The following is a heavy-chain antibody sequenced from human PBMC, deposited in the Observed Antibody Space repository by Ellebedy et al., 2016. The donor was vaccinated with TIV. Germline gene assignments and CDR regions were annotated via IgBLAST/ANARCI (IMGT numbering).Heavy chain of an antibody. J-gene: IGHJ3*02. Sequence: GGSLRLXXAASGFTFSNYAMSWVRQAPGKGLEWVSAITGIGTSTHYADSVKGRFTISRDNSKNTLSLQMNSLRADDTAIYYCAKPMGPGGRFDAFDIWGQGTLVTVSS. CDR3: AKPMGPGGRFDAFDI. V-gene: IGHV3-23*01. CDR1: GFTFSNYA. D-gene: IGHD3-16*01. CDR2: ITGIGTST.